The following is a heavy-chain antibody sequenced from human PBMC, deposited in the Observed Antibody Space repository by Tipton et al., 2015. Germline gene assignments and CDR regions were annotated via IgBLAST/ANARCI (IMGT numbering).Heavy chain of an antibody. CDR3: AKDIGGSASDYTMDV. CDR2: ITSSSTYT. Sequence: SLRLSCAASGFSFSSDSMNWVRQAPEKGLEWISSITSSSTYTHYSDSVKGRFTISRDNAKNSLYLQMNSLRGEDTALYWCAKDIGGSASDYTMDVWGQGTTVTVSS. J-gene: IGHJ6*02. V-gene: IGHV3-21*04. D-gene: IGHD6-19*01. CDR1: GFSFSSDS.